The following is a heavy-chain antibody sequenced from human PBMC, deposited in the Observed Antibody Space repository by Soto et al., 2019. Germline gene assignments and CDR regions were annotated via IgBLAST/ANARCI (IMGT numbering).Heavy chain of an antibody. D-gene: IGHD5-12*01. CDR3: ARGMATTNYFDY. V-gene: IGHV4-59*01. CDR2: IYYSGST. J-gene: IGHJ4*02. CDR1: GGSIRSYY. Sequence: SETLSLTCTVSGGSIRSYYWSWIRQPPGKGLEWIGYIYYSGSTNYNPSLKSRVTISVDTSKNQFSLKLSSVTAADTAVYYCARGMATTNYFDYWGQGTLVTVSS.